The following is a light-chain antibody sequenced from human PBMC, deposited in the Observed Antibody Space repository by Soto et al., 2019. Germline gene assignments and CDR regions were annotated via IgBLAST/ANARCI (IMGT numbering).Light chain of an antibody. CDR2: EVS. CDR1: SSDVGGYNY. V-gene: IGLV2-8*01. Sequence: QSALTQPPSASGSFGQSVTISCTGTSSDVGGYNYVSWYQQHPGKAPKLMIYEVSERPSGVPDRFSGSKSGNTASLTVSGLQANDEVDYYCSSYSGTTNHYAFGTGTKLTVL. J-gene: IGLJ1*01. CDR3: SSYSGTTNHYA.